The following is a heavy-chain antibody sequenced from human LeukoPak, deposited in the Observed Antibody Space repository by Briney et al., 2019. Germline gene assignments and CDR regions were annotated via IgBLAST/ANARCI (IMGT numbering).Heavy chain of an antibody. D-gene: IGHD3-16*01. Sequence: PGGSLRLSCAASVFNDSINYMGWVRQAPGKGLEWVSVIYSGGFTSYADSVKGRFTISRDSSKNTLYLQVNSLRAEDTDVYYCYGIRLGDGFDIWGQRTMVIVSS. CDR1: VFNDSINY. J-gene: IGHJ3*02. CDR3: YGIRLGDGFDI. V-gene: IGHV3-53*01. CDR2: IYSGGFT.